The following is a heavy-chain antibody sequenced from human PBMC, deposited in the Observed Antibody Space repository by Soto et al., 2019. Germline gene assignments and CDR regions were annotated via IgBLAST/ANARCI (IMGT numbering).Heavy chain of an antibody. CDR3: ARDETMIVVVITIDY. D-gene: IGHD3-22*01. Sequence: PGASLRLSFAASGFTFSSYAMHWVRQAPGKGLEWVAVISYDGSNKYYADSVKGRFTISRDNSKNTLYLQMNSLRAEDTAVYYCARDETMIVVVITIDYWGQGT. CDR1: GFTFSSYA. V-gene: IGHV3-30-3*01. CDR2: ISYDGSNK. J-gene: IGHJ4*02.